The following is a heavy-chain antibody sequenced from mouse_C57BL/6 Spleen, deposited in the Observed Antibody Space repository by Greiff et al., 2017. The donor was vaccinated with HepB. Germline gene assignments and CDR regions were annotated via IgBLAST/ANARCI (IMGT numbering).Heavy chain of an antibody. CDR2: ISYDGSN. D-gene: IGHD4-1*01. V-gene: IGHV3-6*01. CDR3: ARDPQLTGFDY. Sequence: VQLQQSGPGLVKPSQSLSLTCSVTGYSITSGYYWNWIRQFPGNKLEWMGYISYDGSNNYNPSLKNRISITRDTSKNQFFLKLNSVTTEDTATYYCARDPQLTGFDYWGQGTTLTVSS. J-gene: IGHJ2*01. CDR1: GYSITSGYY.